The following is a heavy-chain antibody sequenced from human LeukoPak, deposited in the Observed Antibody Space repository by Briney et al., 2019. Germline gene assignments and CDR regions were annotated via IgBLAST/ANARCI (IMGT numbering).Heavy chain of an antibody. CDR2: ISWDGGKT. Sequence: GGSLRLSCAASGFTFDDYGMSWVRQAPGKGLEWVSLISWDGGKTYYADSVQGRFTISRDNNKNSLYLQMNSLRAEDTAVYYCAKDTVSSGWHTGIDHWGQGTLVTVSS. D-gene: IGHD6-19*01. J-gene: IGHJ4*02. CDR1: GFTFDDYG. CDR3: AKDTVSSGWHTGIDH. V-gene: IGHV3-43D*03.